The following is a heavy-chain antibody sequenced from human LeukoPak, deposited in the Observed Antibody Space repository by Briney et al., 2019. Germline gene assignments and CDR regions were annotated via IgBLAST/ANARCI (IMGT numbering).Heavy chain of an antibody. CDR2: IYYSGST. V-gene: IGHV4-59*01. CDR1: GGSISSYY. D-gene: IGHD4-17*01. J-gene: IGHJ5*02. CDR3: ARLGTMTTVTDGWFDP. Sequence: SSETLSLTCTVSGGSISSYYWSWIRQSPGKGLEWIGYIYYSGSTNYNPSLKSRVTISVDTSKNQFSLKLSSVTAADTAVYYCARLGTMTTVTDGWFDPWGQGTLVTVSS.